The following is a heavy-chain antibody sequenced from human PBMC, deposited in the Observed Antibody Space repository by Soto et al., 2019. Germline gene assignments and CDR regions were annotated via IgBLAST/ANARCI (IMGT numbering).Heavy chain of an antibody. J-gene: IGHJ4*02. V-gene: IGHV1-69*12. CDR2: IIPIFGTA. CDR3: ARASSTAPFDY. CDR1: GGTVSSYA. Sequence: QVQLVQSGAEVKKPGSSVKVSCKASGGTVSSYAISWVRQAPGQGREWMGGIIPIFGTANYAQKFQGRVTITADESTSTAYMGLSSLRSEDTAVYYCARASSTAPFDYWGQGTLVTVSS. D-gene: IGHD4-17*01.